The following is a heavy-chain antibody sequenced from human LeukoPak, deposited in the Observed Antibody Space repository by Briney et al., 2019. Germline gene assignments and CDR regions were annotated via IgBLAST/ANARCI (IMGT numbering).Heavy chain of an antibody. CDR1: GGSISSGDYY. CDR2: IYYSGST. D-gene: IGHD6-13*01. Sequence: SETLSLTCTVSGGSISSGDYYWSWIRQPPGKGLEWIGYIYYSGSTYYNPSLKSRVTISVDTSKNQFSLKLSSVTAADTAVYYCARGVIAAAGILDYWGQGTLVTVSS. V-gene: IGHV4-30-4*01. J-gene: IGHJ4*02. CDR3: ARGVIAAAGILDY.